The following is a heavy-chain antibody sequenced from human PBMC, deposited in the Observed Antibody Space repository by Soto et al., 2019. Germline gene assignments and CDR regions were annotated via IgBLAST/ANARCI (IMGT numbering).Heavy chain of an antibody. J-gene: IGHJ4*02. CDR1: GDTFTSYG. Sequence: ASVKASCKSSGDTFTSYGIGWVRQAPGQGLEWMGWISAYNGNTNYAQKLQGRVTMTTDTSKNQISLQLNSVTPEDTAVYYCVRLIGNSWLDYWGQGTLVTVS. CDR3: VRLIGNSWLDY. CDR2: ISAYNGNT. V-gene: IGHV1-18*01. D-gene: IGHD6-13*01.